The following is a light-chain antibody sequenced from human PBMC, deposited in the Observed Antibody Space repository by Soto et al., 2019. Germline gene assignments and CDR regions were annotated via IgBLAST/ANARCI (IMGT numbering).Light chain of an antibody. J-gene: IGKJ1*01. CDR2: GAS. CDR1: QSVSSSY. CDR3: QQYGSSPMWT. V-gene: IGKV3-20*01. Sequence: ESVLTQSPGTLSLSPGERATLSCRASQSVSSSYLAWYQQKAGQVPRLLIYGASSRATGIPDRFSGSGSGTDFTLTISRLEPEDFAVYYCQQYGSSPMWTFGQGTKVEIK.